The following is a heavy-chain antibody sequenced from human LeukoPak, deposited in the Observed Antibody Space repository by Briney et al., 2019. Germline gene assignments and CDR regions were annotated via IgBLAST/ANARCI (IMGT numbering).Heavy chain of an antibody. CDR2: ISAYNGNT. CDR1: GYTFTSYG. D-gene: IGHD6-19*01. Sequence: ASVTVSCKASGYTFTSYGISWVRQAPGQGLEWMGWISAYNGNTNYAQKLQGRVTMTTDTSTSTAYMELRSLRSDDTAVYYCARVQWLVANDAFDIWGQGTMVTVSS. J-gene: IGHJ3*02. V-gene: IGHV1-18*01. CDR3: ARVQWLVANDAFDI.